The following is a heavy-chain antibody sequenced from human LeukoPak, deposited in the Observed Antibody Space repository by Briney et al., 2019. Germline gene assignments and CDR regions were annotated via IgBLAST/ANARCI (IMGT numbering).Heavy chain of an antibody. D-gene: IGHD4-23*01. CDR1: GGSSSGYS. CDR2: ISHSGST. Sequence: PSQTLSPTCAVYGGSSSGYSWSWIRQPPGKCLEWVGEISHSGSTNYNPSLKSRVTISVDTSKNQFSLKLISVTAADTAVYYCARVAGGGNSGCWGQGSLVTVSS. CDR3: ARVAGGGNSGC. J-gene: IGHJ4*02. V-gene: IGHV4-34*01.